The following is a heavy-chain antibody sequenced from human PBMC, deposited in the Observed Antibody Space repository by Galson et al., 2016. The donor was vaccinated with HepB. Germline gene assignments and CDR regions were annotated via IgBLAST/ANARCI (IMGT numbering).Heavy chain of an antibody. Sequence: TLSLTCTVSGGSISSGGYYWSWIRHLPGRGLEWIAYIYYSGTTYYNPSLKSRVTISVDTSKDQFSLRLSSVAAADTAVYYCARSLKEFDDLFYYFDPWGQGTLVTVSS. CDR3: ARSLKEFDDLFYYFDP. V-gene: IGHV4-31*03. CDR1: GGSISSGGYY. CDR2: IYYSGTT. D-gene: IGHD2-8*01. J-gene: IGHJ5*02.